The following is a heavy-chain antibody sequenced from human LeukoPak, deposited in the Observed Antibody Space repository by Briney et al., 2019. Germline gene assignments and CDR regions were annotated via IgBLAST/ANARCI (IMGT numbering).Heavy chain of an antibody. D-gene: IGHD3-10*01. CDR2: NNSDDSST. V-gene: IGHV3-74*01. CDR1: GFIYSSYW. J-gene: IGHJ4*02. CDR3: ARGYYGSGSYYTLDY. Sequence: GGSLTLSCAASGFIYSSYWKLCPRHATEKALVCVSHNNSDDSSTTYADSVKGRFTISRDNAKNTLYLQMNSLRAEDTAVYYCARGYYGSGSYYTLDYWGQGTLVTVSS.